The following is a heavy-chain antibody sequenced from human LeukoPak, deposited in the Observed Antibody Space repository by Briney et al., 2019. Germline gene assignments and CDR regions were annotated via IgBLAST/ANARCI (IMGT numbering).Heavy chain of an antibody. CDR2: IYPGDSDT. V-gene: IGHV5-51*01. D-gene: IGHD3-22*01. J-gene: IGHJ4*02. CDR3: ARLYYYDSSGYFDY. CDR1: GYSFTRYW. Sequence: GESLKISCKGSGYSFTRYWNGWVRQMPGKGLEGMGIIYPGDSDTRYSPSFQGQVTISADKSISTAYLQWSSLKASDTAMYYCARLYYYDSSGYFDYWGQGTLVTVSS.